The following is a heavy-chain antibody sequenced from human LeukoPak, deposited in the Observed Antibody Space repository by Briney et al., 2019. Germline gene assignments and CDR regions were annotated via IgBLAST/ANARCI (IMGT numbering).Heavy chain of an antibody. Sequence: ASVKVSCKASGYTFTGYYMHWVRQAPGQGLEWMGWINPNSGNTGYAQKFQGRVTMTRNTSISTAYMELSSLRSEDTAVYYCARSDCSSTSCYDWFDPWGQGTLVTVSS. J-gene: IGHJ5*02. V-gene: IGHV1-8*02. CDR2: INPNSGNT. CDR3: ARSDCSSTSCYDWFDP. CDR1: GYTFTGYY. D-gene: IGHD2-2*01.